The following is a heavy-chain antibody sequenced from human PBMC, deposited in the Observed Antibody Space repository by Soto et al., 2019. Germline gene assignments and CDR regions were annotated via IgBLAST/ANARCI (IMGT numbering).Heavy chain of an antibody. CDR3: AKDSDYGDYVSGAEYFQH. Sequence: QVQLVESGGGVVQPGRSLRLSCAASGFTFSSYGMHWVRQAPGKGLEWVAVISYDGSNKYYADSVKGRFTISRDNSKNTLYLQMNSLRAEDTAVYYCAKDSDYGDYVSGAEYFQHWGQGTLVTVSS. CDR2: ISYDGSNK. D-gene: IGHD4-17*01. J-gene: IGHJ1*01. V-gene: IGHV3-30*18. CDR1: GFTFSSYG.